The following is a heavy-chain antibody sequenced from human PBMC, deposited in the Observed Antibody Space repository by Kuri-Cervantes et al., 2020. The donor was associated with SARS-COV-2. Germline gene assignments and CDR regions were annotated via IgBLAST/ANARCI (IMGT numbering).Heavy chain of an antibody. D-gene: IGHD1-1*01. Sequence: GESLKISCAASGFTFSSYEMNWVRQAPGKGLEWVSYISSSGRTIYYADSMKGRFTISRDNAKNSLYLQMNSLRAEDTAVYYCVRDGDHWNFDYWGQGTLVTVSS. J-gene: IGHJ4*02. V-gene: IGHV3-48*03. CDR2: ISSSGRTI. CDR1: GFTFSSYE. CDR3: VRDGDHWNFDY.